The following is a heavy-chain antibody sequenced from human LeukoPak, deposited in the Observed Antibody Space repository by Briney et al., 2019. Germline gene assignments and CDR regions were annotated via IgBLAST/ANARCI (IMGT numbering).Heavy chain of an antibody. D-gene: IGHD2-2*03. V-gene: IGHV4-39*07. CDR2: IYYSGNT. Sequence: SETLSLTCTVSGVSISSSNSYWGWIRQPPGKGLEWIGSIYYSGNTYYNASLKSQVSISIDTSKKQSSLRLSSVTAADTAVYYCARLLRVGYCSTTTCNWFDPWGQGTLVTVSS. CDR1: GVSISSSNSY. CDR3: ARLLRVGYCSTTTCNWFDP. J-gene: IGHJ5*02.